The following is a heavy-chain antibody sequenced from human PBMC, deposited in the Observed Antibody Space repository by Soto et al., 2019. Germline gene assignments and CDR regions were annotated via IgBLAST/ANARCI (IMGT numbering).Heavy chain of an antibody. CDR2: IYPGDSDT. CDR3: ARQRSTMIRGVITDAYFDY. D-gene: IGHD3-10*01. V-gene: IGHV5-51*01. J-gene: IGHJ4*02. CDR1: GYSFTSYW. Sequence: GESLKISCKGSGYSFTSYWIGWVRQMPGKGLEWMGIIYPGDSDTRYSPSFQGQVTISADKSISTAYLQWSSLKASDTAIYYCARQRSTMIRGVITDAYFDYWGQGTLVTVS.